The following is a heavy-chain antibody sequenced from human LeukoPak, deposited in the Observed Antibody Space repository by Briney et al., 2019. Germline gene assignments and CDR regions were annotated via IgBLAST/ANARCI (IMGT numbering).Heavy chain of an antibody. CDR3: ARGPYSYDSSGAFDI. CDR2: ISSSGST. D-gene: IGHD3-22*01. J-gene: IGHJ3*02. V-gene: IGHV4-61*02. CDR1: GDSISSGDYY. Sequence: SETLSLTCTVSGDSISSGDYYWSWSRQPAGKGLEWIGRISSSGSTNYNPSLKSRVTISVDTSKNQFSLKLSSVTAADTAVYFCARGPYSYDSSGAFDIWGQGTMVTVSS.